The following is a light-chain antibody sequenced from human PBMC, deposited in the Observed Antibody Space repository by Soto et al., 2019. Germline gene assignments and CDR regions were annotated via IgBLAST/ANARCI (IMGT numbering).Light chain of an antibody. J-gene: IGKJ5*01. CDR1: QSVSSSH. CDR2: AAS. V-gene: IGKV3-20*01. CDR3: QQYGYSPIT. Sequence: EMMLTQSPGTLSLSPGERATISCRASQSVSSSHLAWYQHKPGQAPRIIIYAASSRATGSPDRFSGGGSGTDCTLTISRLEPEDVAVYYCQQYGYSPITFGQGTRLEI.